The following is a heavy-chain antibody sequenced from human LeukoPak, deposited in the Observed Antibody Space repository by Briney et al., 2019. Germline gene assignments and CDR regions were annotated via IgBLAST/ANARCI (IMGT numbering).Heavy chain of an antibody. CDR3: ARASRNFWTYCGGDCYYFDY. CDR2: IGTAGDT. J-gene: IGHJ4*02. D-gene: IGHD2-21*02. V-gene: IGHV3-13*01. Sequence: GSLRLSCAASGFTFSSYDMHWVRQATGKGLEWVSAIGTAGDTYYPGSVKGRFTISRENAKNSLYLQMNSLRAGDTAVYYCARASRNFWTYCGGDCYYFDYWGQGTLVTVSS. CDR1: GFTFSSYD.